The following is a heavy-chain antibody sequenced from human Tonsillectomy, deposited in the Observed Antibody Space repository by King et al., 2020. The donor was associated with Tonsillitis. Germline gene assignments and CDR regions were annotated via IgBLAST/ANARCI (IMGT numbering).Heavy chain of an antibody. CDR1: GFTVSSNY. J-gene: IGHJ4*02. CDR2: IYSGGST. Sequence: VQLVESGGGLIQPGGSLRLSCAASGFTVSSNYMSWVRQAPGKGLEWVSVIYSGGSTYYADSVKGRFTISRDNSKTTLYLQMNSLRAEDTAVYYCARDSDDVWGSFDYWGQGTLVTVSS. V-gene: IGHV3-53*01. CDR3: ARDSDDVWGSFDY. D-gene: IGHD3-16*01.